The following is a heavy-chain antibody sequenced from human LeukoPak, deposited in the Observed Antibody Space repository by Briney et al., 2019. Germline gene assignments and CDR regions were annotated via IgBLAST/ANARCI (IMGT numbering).Heavy chain of an antibody. D-gene: IGHD3-10*01. CDR1: GFTFNTYA. CDR3: TRDSHGGVDY. CDR2: ISYDGSNK. V-gene: IGHV3-30-3*01. Sequence: PGRSLRLSCAASGFTFNTYAMDWVRQAPGKGLEWVAVISYDGSNKYYADSVKGRFTISRDNSKNTLYLQMNSLRAEDTAVYYCTRDSHGGVDYWGQGTLVTVSS. J-gene: IGHJ4*02.